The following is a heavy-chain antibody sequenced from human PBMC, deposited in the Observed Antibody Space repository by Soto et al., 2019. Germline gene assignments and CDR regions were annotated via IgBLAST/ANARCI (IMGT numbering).Heavy chain of an antibody. V-gene: IGHV2-5*02. Sequence: QITLKESGPTLVKPTQTLTLTCTFSGFSLSTSGVGVGWIRQPPGKALEWLALIYWDDDKRYSPSLKSRLTITKDTSKNQVVLTMTNMDPVDTATYFCAHLRGYDSNAYYIEYFQHWGQGTLVTVSS. D-gene: IGHD3-22*01. CDR2: IYWDDDK. CDR1: GFSLSTSGVG. J-gene: IGHJ1*01. CDR3: AHLRGYDSNAYYIEYFQH.